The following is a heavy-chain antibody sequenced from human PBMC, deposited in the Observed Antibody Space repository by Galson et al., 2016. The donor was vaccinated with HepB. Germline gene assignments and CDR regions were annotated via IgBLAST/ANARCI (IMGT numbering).Heavy chain of an antibody. J-gene: IGHJ4*02. CDR2: INWNGGST. CDR3: AALVSSWSQLDY. CDR1: GFKFDDYG. Sequence: SLRLSCAASGFKFDDYGMSWVRQTPGKGLEWVSGINWNGGSTGYVDSVKGRFTISRDNAKSSLYLQMNSLRAEDTAVYYCAALVSSWSQLDYWGQGMLVTVSS. V-gene: IGHV3-20*04. D-gene: IGHD6-13*01.